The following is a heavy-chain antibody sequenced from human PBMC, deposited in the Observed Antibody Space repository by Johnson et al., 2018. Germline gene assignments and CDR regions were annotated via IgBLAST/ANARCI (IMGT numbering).Heavy chain of an antibody. Sequence: QVQLVQSGGGVVQPGRSLRLSCAASGFTFSSYGMHWVRQAPGKGLEWVAVIWYDGSNKYYADSVKGRFTISTDNSKNTLYLQMNSLRAEVTAGYYCARDRDYYGGGPDAFDIWGQGTMVTVSS. D-gene: IGHD3-10*01. J-gene: IGHJ3*02. CDR1: GFTFSSYG. V-gene: IGHV3-33*01. CDR2: IWYDGSNK. CDR3: ARDRDYYGGGPDAFDI.